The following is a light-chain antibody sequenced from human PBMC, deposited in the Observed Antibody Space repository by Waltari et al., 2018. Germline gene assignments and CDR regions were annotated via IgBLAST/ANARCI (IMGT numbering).Light chain of an antibody. CDR1: PSISTW. J-gene: IGKJ2*01. V-gene: IGKV1-5*03. CDR2: EAS. CDR3: QQYNSYSLYT. Sequence: DIQMTQSPSTLSASVGDRVTITCRASPSISTWLPWYQQKPGTAPKLLIYEASTLQTGVPSRFSGTGSGTDFTLTISSLQPDDFATYYCQQYNSYSLYTFGQGTKLEI.